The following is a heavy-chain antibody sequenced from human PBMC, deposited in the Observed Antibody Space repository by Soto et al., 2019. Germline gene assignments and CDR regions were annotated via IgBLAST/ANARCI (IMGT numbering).Heavy chain of an antibody. CDR2: IXHXXSX. Sequence: SETLSLTCAVYGGSFSGYYWIWIRQPPGKGLEWIGEIXHXXSXXXXXSXXXRVTISVDTSKNQFSLKLSYVTAADTAVYYCAPLTVSLSGPYGIHVWGQGTTVTASS. CDR1: GGSFSGYY. V-gene: IGHV4-34*01. D-gene: IGHD2-15*01. J-gene: IGHJ6*02. CDR3: APLTVSLSGPYGIHV.